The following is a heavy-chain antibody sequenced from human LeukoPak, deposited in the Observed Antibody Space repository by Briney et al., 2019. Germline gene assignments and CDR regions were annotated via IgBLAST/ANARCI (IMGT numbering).Heavy chain of an antibody. CDR2: IWYDGSNK. CDR3: AKDRVGATSAHY. CDR1: GVTFSSYG. J-gene: IGHJ4*02. Sequence: GGSLRLSCAASGVTFSSYGMHCVRQAPGKGLEWVALIWYDGSNKYYADSVKGRFTISRDNSKNTLYLQMNSLRAEDTAVYYCAKDRVGATSAHYWGQGTLVTVSS. D-gene: IGHD1-26*01. V-gene: IGHV3-30*02.